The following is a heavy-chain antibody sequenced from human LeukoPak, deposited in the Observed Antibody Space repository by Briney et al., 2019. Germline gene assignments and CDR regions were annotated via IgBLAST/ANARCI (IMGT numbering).Heavy chain of an antibody. V-gene: IGHV3-23*01. J-gene: IGHJ4*02. D-gene: IGHD3-3*01. CDR3: AKTRFLEWSIFDY. Sequence: PGGSLRLSCAASGFTFSSYAMSWVRQAPGKGLEWVSAISGSGGSTYYADSVKDRFTISRDNSKNTLYLQMNSLRAEDTAVYYCAKTRFLEWSIFDYWGQGTLVTVSS. CDR2: ISGSGGST. CDR1: GFTFSSYA.